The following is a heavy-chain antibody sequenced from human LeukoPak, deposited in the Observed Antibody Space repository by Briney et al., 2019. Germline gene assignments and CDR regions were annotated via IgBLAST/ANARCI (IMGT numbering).Heavy chain of an antibody. D-gene: IGHD3-22*01. V-gene: IGHV3-9*01. CDR3: AKGGYYDSSGYFDY. CDR1: GFTFSSYW. J-gene: IGHJ4*02. CDR2: ISWNSGSI. Sequence: GGSLRLSCAASGFTFSSYWMHWVRQAPGKGLEWVSGISWNSGSIGYADSVKGRFTISRDNAKNSLYLQMNSLRAEDTALYYCAKGGYYDSSGYFDYWGQGTLVTVSS.